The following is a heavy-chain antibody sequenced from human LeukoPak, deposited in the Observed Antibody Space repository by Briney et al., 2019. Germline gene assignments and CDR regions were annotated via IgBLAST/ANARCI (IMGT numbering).Heavy chain of an antibody. D-gene: IGHD3-10*01. Sequence: GGSLRLSCAASGFTFSIYAMSWVRQAPGKGLEWVSAISGSGGSTYYADSVKGRFTISRDNSKNTLYLQMNSLRAEDTAVYYCARDRWTGYYYGDLGYWGQGTLVTVSS. CDR3: ARDRWTGYYYGDLGY. J-gene: IGHJ4*02. CDR1: GFTFSIYA. V-gene: IGHV3-23*01. CDR2: ISGSGGST.